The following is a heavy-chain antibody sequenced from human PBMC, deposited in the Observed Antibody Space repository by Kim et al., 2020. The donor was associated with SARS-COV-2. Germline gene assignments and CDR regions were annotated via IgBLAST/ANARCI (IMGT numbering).Heavy chain of an antibody. CDR3: AREVAGTCFDY. CDR2: IYYSGST. CDR1: GGSISSSSYY. V-gene: IGHV4-39*02. Sequence: SETLSLTCTVSGGSISSSSYYWGWIRQPPGKGLEWIGSIYYSGSTYYNPSLKSRVTISVDTSKNQFSLKLSSVTAADTAVYYCAREVAGTCFDYWGQGTLVTVSS. D-gene: IGHD6-19*01. J-gene: IGHJ4*02.